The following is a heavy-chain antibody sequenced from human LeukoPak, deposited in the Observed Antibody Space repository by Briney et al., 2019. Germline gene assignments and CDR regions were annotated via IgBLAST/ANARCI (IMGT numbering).Heavy chain of an antibody. Sequence: ASVKVSCKASGDTLSFFAFSWVRQAPGQGLEWMGGMIPIFGTANYAQNFQGRVTITADESTSTAYMELSSLRSEDTAVYYCSLYCSGGSCRQRGYYYGMDVWGQGTTVTVSS. CDR2: MIPIFGTA. CDR3: SLYCSGGSCRQRGYYYGMDV. J-gene: IGHJ6*02. D-gene: IGHD2-15*01. CDR1: GDTLSFFA. V-gene: IGHV1-69*13.